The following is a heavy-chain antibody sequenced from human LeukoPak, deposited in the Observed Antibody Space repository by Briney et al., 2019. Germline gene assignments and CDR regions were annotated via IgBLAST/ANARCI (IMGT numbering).Heavy chain of an antibody. CDR3: ARGLAFDY. V-gene: IGHV4-59*01. J-gene: IGHJ4*02. CDR2: NYYSGST. Sequence: KASETLSLTCTVSGGSISSYYWSWIRQPPGKGLEWIGNNYYSGSTNYNPSLKSRVTISVDTSKNQFSLKLSSVPAAVTAVYCCARGLAFDYWGQGTLVTVSS. CDR1: GGSISSYY.